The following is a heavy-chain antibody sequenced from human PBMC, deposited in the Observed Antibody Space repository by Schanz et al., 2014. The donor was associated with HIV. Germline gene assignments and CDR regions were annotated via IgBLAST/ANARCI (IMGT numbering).Heavy chain of an antibody. CDR1: GDSFTNYV. J-gene: IGHJ4*02. D-gene: IGHD6-13*01. V-gene: IGHV1-69*01. Sequence: QVQLVQSGAEVKKPGSSVKVSCKASGDSFTNYVISWVRQAPGQGLEWLGGIVPISGSANYPQKFQGRVTITADESTSTAYMELSSLRSEDTAVYYCARDSPVAAGTLDYWGQGTLVTVSS. CDR3: ARDSPVAAGTLDY. CDR2: IVPISGSA.